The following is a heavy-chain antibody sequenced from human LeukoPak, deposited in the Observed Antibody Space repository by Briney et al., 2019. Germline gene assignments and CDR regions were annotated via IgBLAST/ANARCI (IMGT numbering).Heavy chain of an antibody. CDR2: IKSDGSST. CDR3: ARDDLDY. Sequence: GGSLRLSCAASGFTVNNAWMSWVRQAPGKGLEWVGRIKSDGSSTSYADSVKGRFTISRDNAKNTLYLQMNSLRAEDTAVYYCARDDLDYWGQGTLVTVSS. V-gene: IGHV3-74*01. J-gene: IGHJ4*02. CDR1: GFTVNNAW.